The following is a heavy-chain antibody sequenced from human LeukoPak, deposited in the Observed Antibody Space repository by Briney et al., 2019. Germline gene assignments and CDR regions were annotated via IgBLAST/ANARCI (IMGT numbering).Heavy chain of an antibody. CDR2: IYYSGST. Sequence: SETLSLTCTVSGGSISSGGYYWSWIRQHPGKGLECIGYIYYSGSTYYNPSLKSRVTMSIDTSKNQFSLKLSSVTAADTAVYYCARNPGSYHTDYWGQGTLVTVSS. J-gene: IGHJ4*02. D-gene: IGHD1-26*01. CDR3: ARNPGSYHTDY. V-gene: IGHV4-31*03. CDR1: GGSISSGGYY.